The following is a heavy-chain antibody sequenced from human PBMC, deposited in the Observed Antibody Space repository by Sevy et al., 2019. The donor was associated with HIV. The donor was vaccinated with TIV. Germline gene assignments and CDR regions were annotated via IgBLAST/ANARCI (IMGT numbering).Heavy chain of an antibody. J-gene: IGHJ6*02. V-gene: IGHV5-51*01. D-gene: IGHD1-26*01. CDR1: GYSFTTYW. Sequence: GESLKISCKGSGYSFTTYWIGWVRQMPGKGLEWMGIIFPGATDTRYSPSCQGQVTISADTAIGTAYLQWSSLKASDTAIYYCAGARGIPHYYYGMDVWGQGTTVTVSS. CDR2: IFPGATDT. CDR3: AGARGIPHYYYGMDV.